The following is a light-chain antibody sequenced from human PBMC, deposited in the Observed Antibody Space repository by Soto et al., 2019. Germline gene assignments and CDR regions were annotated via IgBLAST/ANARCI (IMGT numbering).Light chain of an antibody. CDR3: QQRSNWPLT. J-gene: IGKJ4*01. CDR2: DAS. CDR1: QSVRSY. V-gene: IGKV3-11*01. Sequence: EIVLTQSPATLSWSPGERATLSCRASQSVRSYLAWYQHKPGQAPRLLIYDASNRATGIPARFSGSGSGTDFTLTISSLEPEDFAVYYCQQRSNWPLTFGGGTKVEI.